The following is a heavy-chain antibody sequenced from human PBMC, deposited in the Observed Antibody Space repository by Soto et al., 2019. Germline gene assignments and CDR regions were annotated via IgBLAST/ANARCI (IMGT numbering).Heavy chain of an antibody. Sequence: PWGSLRLSCAASGFSFGSYAMNWVRQAPGKGLEWVSVITDSGGSTYYADSVKGRFTISRDNSKNTLYVQMNSLRAEDTAVYYCAKAISGYNAPLDHWGQGTRVTVSS. J-gene: IGHJ4*02. CDR3: AKAISGYNAPLDH. D-gene: IGHD1-20*01. V-gene: IGHV3-23*01. CDR2: ITDSGGST. CDR1: GFSFGSYA.